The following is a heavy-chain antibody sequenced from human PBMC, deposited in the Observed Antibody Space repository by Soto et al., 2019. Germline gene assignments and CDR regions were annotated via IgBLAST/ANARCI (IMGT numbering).Heavy chain of an antibody. J-gene: IGHJ3*02. CDR2: IIPILGIA. V-gene: IGHV1-69*04. D-gene: IGHD4-17*01. Sequence: SVKVSCKASGGTFSSYTISWVRQAPGQGLEWMGRIIPILGIANYAQKFQGRVTITADKSTSTAYMELSSLRSEDTAVYYCARDDYGDYTGVDAFDIWGQGTMVTVSS. CDR3: ARDDYGDYTGVDAFDI. CDR1: GGTFSSYT.